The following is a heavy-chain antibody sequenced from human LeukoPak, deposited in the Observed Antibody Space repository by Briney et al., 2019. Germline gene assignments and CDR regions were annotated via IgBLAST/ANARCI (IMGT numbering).Heavy chain of an antibody. CDR1: GGSISSYY. Sequence: PPETLSLTCTVPGGSISSYYWSWIRPPPRKRLEWIGYIYYSGSTNYNPSLKSRVTISVDTSKNQFSLKLSSVTAADTAVYYCARMSYFDWSTVNYFAYWGQGTLVTVSS. CDR3: ARMSYFDWSTVNYFAY. V-gene: IGHV4-59*01. J-gene: IGHJ4*02. D-gene: IGHD3-9*01. CDR2: IYYSGST.